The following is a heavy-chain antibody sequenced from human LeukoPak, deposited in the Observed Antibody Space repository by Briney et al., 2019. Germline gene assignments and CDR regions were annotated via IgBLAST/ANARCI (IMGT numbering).Heavy chain of an antibody. CDR2: IYSGGGT. J-gene: IGHJ5*02. Sequence: GGSLRLSCAASGFTVSNNFVTWVRQAPGKGLEWVCIIYSGGGTDYADSVKGRFTISRDNSKNTVYLQMNSLRAEDTAVYHCARKSLGIAAAGTFFGSWGQGTLVTVSS. V-gene: IGHV3-53*01. D-gene: IGHD6-13*01. CDR1: GFTVSNNF. CDR3: ARKSLGIAAAGTFFGS.